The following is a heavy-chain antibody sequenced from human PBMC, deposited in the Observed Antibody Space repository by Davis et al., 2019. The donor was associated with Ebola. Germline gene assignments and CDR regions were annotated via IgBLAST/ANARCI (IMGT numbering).Heavy chain of an antibody. Sequence: PGGSLRLSCAASGFTFSSYSMSWFRQAPGKGLEWVGFIRSKAYGGTTEYAASVKGRFTISRDDSKSIAYLQMNSLKTEDTAVYYCTRPYSSGWPDYWGQGTLVTVSS. V-gene: IGHV3-49*03. J-gene: IGHJ4*02. CDR1: GFTFSSYS. CDR2: IRSKAYGGTT. CDR3: TRPYSSGWPDY. D-gene: IGHD6-19*01.